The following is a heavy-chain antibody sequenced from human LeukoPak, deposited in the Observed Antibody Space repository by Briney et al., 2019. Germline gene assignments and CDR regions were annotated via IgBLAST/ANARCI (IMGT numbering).Heavy chain of an antibody. CDR3: ARDGRSRSSYYYYYMDV. J-gene: IGHJ6*03. Sequence: AASVKVSCKASGGTFSSYAISWVRQAPGQGLEWMGGIIPIFGTANYAQKFQGRVTITADKSTSTAYMELSSLRSDDTAVYYCARDGRSRSSYYYYYMDVWGNGTTVTISS. CDR1: GGTFSSYA. V-gene: IGHV1-69*06. CDR2: IIPIFGTA. D-gene: IGHD2-2*01.